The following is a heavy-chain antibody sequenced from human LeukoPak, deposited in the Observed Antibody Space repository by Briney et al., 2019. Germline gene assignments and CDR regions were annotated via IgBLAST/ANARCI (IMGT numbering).Heavy chain of an antibody. D-gene: IGHD2-21*02. V-gene: IGHV3-48*02. CDR2: ISSSSNTI. CDR1: GFTFSSYS. Sequence: GGSLRLSCAASGFTFSSYSMNWVREAPGKGLEWVSYISSSSNTIYYADSVKGRFTISRDNAKNSLFLQMNSLRDEDTSVYYCARAVTVVTRGGLVFDYWGQGTLVTVSS. J-gene: IGHJ4*02. CDR3: ARAVTVVTRGGLVFDY.